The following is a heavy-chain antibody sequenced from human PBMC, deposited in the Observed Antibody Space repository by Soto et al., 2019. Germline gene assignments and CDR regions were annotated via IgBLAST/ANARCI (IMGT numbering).Heavy chain of an antibody. Sequence: PGESLKISCAASGFTFSSYGMHWVRQAPGKGLEWVAVIWYDGSNKYYADSVKGRFTISRDNSKNTLYLQMNSLRAEDTAVYYCARDSSSWSRSGDYSGQGTMGTVSS. D-gene: IGHD6-13*01. CDR2: IWYDGSNK. CDR1: GFTFSSYG. J-gene: IGHJ4*02. V-gene: IGHV3-33*01. CDR3: ARDSSSWSRSGDY.